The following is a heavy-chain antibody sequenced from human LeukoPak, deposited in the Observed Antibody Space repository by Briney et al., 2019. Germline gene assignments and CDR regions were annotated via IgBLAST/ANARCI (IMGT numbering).Heavy chain of an antibody. CDR3: ARSLYFDRHYYFDY. D-gene: IGHD3-9*01. V-gene: IGHV5-51*01. J-gene: IGHJ4*02. Sequence: GESLKISCKGSGYSSTSYWFGWGRQMPGKGLEGWGIFFPGGSETSYSPSFQGQVTISADKSTSTAYLQWSSLKASDTDMYYCARSLYFDRHYYFDYWGQGTLVTVSS. CDR1: GYSSTSYW. CDR2: FFPGGSET.